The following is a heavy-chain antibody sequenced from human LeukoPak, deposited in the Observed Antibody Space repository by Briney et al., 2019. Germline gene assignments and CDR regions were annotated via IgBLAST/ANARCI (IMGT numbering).Heavy chain of an antibody. CDR2: IYYSGST. Sequence: SETLSLTCTVSGGSISSYYWSWIRQPPGKGLEWIRYIYYSGSTNYNPSLKSRVTISVDTSKNQFSLKLSSVTAADTAVYYCARAGYSSSWYYYGMDVWGQGTTVTVSS. CDR3: ARAGYSSSWYYYGMDV. J-gene: IGHJ6*02. CDR1: GGSISSYY. D-gene: IGHD6-13*01. V-gene: IGHV4-59*01.